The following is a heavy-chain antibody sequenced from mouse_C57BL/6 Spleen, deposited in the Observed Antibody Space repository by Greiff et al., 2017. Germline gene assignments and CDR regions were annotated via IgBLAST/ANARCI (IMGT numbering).Heavy chain of an antibody. J-gene: IGHJ1*03. CDR1: GYTFTDYE. V-gene: IGHV1-15*01. Sequence: QVQLQQSGAELVRPGASVTLSCKASGYTFTDYEMHWVKQTPVHGLEWIGAIDPETGGPAYNQKFKGKAILTADKSSSTAYMELRSLTSEDSAVYYCTREDYYGSSLGYFDVWGTGTTVTVSS. CDR3: TREDYYGSSLGYFDV. CDR2: IDPETGGP. D-gene: IGHD1-1*01.